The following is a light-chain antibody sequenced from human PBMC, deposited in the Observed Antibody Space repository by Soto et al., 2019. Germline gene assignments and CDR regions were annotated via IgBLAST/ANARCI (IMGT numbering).Light chain of an antibody. CDR3: CSYAGSSTFSLYV. V-gene: IGLV2-23*03. CDR2: EGS. Sequence: QSVLTQPASVSGSPGQSITISCTGTSSDVGSYNLVSWYQQHPGKAPKLMIYEGSKRPSGVPNRFSGSKSGNTASLTISGLQAEDEADYYCCSYAGSSTFSLYVFGTGTKVTVL. CDR1: SSDVGSYNL. J-gene: IGLJ1*01.